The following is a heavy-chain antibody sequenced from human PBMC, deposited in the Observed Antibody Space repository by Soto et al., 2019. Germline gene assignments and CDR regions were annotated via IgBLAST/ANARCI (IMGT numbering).Heavy chain of an antibody. V-gene: IGHV4-30-2*01. Sequence: QLQLQESGSGLVKPSQTLSLTCAVSGGSISSGGYSWSWIRQPPGKGQEWIGYIYHSGSTYYNPSLQSRVTISVDRSKNQFSLKLSSVTAADTASYYCASAGGLGAVAADYWGQGTLVTVSS. CDR1: GGSISSGGYS. J-gene: IGHJ4*02. CDR2: IYHSGST. CDR3: ASAGGLGAVAADY. D-gene: IGHD6-19*01.